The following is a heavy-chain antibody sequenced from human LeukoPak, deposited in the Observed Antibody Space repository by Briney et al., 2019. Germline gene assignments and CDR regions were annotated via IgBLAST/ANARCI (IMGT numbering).Heavy chain of an antibody. D-gene: IGHD3-10*01. CDR1: GFTFSSYE. CDR3: AREYYGSGSYYSYYYYYYMDV. Sequence: GGSLRLSCAASGFTFSSYEMNWVRQAPGKGVEWVSYISSSGSTIYYADSVKGRFTTSRDNAKNSLYLQMNSLRAEDTALYHCAREYYGSGSYYSYYYYYYMDVWGKGTTVTISS. V-gene: IGHV3-48*03. CDR2: ISSSGSTI. J-gene: IGHJ6*03.